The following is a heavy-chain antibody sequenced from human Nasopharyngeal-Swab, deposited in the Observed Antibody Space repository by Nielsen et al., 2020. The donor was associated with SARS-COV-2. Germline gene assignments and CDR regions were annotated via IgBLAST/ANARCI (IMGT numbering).Heavy chain of an antibody. J-gene: IGHJ6*03. V-gene: IGHV4-34*01. D-gene: IGHD3-16*02. Sequence: SETLSLTCAVYGGSFSGYYWSWIRHPPGKGLEWIGVINHSGSTNYNPSLKSRVTISVDTSKNQFSLKLSSVTAADTAVYYCARGLVNDYVWGSYRPGYYYYYMDVWGKGTTVTVSS. CDR2: INHSGST. CDR3: ARGLVNDYVWGSYRPGYYYYYMDV. CDR1: GGSFSGYY.